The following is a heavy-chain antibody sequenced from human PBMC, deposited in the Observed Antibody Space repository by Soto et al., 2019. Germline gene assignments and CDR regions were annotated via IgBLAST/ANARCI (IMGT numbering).Heavy chain of an antibody. CDR2: IIPIFGTA. CDR3: AREKIGVVNQNWFDP. Sequence: GASVKVSCKASGYTFTSYGISWVRQAPGQGLEWMGGIIPIFGTANYAQKFQGRVTITADKSTSTAYMELSSLRSEDTAVYYCAREKIGVVNQNWFDPWGQGTLVTVSS. CDR1: GYTFTSYG. D-gene: IGHD3-3*01. J-gene: IGHJ5*02. V-gene: IGHV1-69*06.